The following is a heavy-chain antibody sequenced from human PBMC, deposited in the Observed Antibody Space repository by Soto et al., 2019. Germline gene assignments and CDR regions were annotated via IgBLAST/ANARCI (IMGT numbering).Heavy chain of an antibody. Sequence: KTSETLSLTCTVSGGSISIYYWSLIRQPPGKGLEWIGYIYYSGSTNYNPSLKSRVTISVDTSKNQFSLKLSSVTAADTAVYYCARATGRGVVEHNWFDPWGQGNLVAVSS. D-gene: IGHD3-3*01. J-gene: IGHJ5*02. CDR2: IYYSGST. V-gene: IGHV4-59*01. CDR1: GGSISIYY. CDR3: ARATGRGVVEHNWFDP.